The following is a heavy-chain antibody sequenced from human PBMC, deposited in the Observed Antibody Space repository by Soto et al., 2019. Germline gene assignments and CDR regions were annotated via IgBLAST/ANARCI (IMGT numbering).Heavy chain of an antibody. CDR3: ARAGYDILTGPNFDY. CDR2: INHSGST. J-gene: IGHJ4*02. Sequence: SETLSLTCAVYGGSFSGYYWSWIRQPPGKGLEWIGEINHSGSTNYNPSLKSRVTISVDTSKNQFSLKLSSVTAADTAVYYCARAGYDILTGPNFDYWGQGTLVTVSS. D-gene: IGHD3-9*01. V-gene: IGHV4-34*01. CDR1: GGSFSGYY.